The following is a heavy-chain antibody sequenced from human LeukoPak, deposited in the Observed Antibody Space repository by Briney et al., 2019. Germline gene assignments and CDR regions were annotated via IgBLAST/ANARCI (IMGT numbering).Heavy chain of an antibody. CDR1: GGSVSNSLYY. Sequence: SETLSLTCTVSGGSVSNSLYYWSWIRQPPGTGLEWIGYIYYNGDTNYNPSLKSRVIISIDTSSNQFSLRLNSMTAADTAVYSCARSYYYDSSGYYIPFYYYYYGMDVWGQGTTVTVSS. CDR3: ARSYYYDSSGYYIPFYYYYYGMDV. V-gene: IGHV4-61*01. D-gene: IGHD3-22*01. J-gene: IGHJ6*02. CDR2: IYYNGDT.